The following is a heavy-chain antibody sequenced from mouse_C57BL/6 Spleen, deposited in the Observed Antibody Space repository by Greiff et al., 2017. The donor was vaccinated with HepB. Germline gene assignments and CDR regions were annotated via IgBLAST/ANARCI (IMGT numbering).Heavy chain of an antibody. CDR3: ARVEIYDYEGDWYFDV. Sequence: EVHLVESGGGLVKPGGSLKLSCAASGFTFSDYGMHWVRQAPEKGLEWVAYISSGSSTIYYADTVKGRFTISRDNAKNTLFLQMTSLRSEDTAMYYCARVEIYDYEGDWYFDVWGTGTTVTVSS. CDR1: GFTFSDYG. V-gene: IGHV5-17*01. D-gene: IGHD2-4*01. J-gene: IGHJ1*03. CDR2: ISSGSSTI.